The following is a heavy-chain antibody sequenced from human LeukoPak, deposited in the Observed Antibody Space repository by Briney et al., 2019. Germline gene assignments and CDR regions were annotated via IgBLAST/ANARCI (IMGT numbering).Heavy chain of an antibody. J-gene: IGHJ4*02. Sequence: TGGSLRLSCAASGFTLSSYSMNWVRQAPGQGLEWISYISSHSTTINYADSVKGRFTISRDNAKNSLYLQMNSLRAEDTAVYYCARVPFTYDYVWGSYRLPSLYFDYWGQGTLVTVSS. CDR1: GFTLSSYS. V-gene: IGHV3-48*04. CDR2: ISSHSTTI. D-gene: IGHD3-16*02. CDR3: ARVPFTYDYVWGSYRLPSLYFDY.